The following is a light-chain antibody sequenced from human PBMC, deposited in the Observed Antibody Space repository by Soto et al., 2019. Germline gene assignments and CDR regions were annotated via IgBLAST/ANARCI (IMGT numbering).Light chain of an antibody. J-gene: IGLJ2*01. V-gene: IGLV1-44*01. CDR3: AAWYDSPGVV. CDR1: SSNIGSNT. CDR2: SNN. Sequence: QSVLTQPPSASGTPGQRVTISCSGSSSNIGSNTVNWYQQLPGTAPKLLIYSNNQRPPGVPDRFSGSKSGTSASLAISGLQSEDEDDYYCAAWYDSPGVVFGGGTQLTVL.